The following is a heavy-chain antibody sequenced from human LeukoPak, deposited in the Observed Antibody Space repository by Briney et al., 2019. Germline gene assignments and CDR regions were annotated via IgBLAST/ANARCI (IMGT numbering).Heavy chain of an antibody. CDR1: GGSFSGYY. Sequence: KPSETLSLTCAVYGGSFSGYYWSWIRQPPWKGLEWIGEINHSGSTNYNPSLKSRVTISVDTSKNQFSLKLSSVTAADTAVYYCARGRTXYYYYGMDVWGQGTTVTVSS. V-gene: IGHV4-34*01. J-gene: IGHJ6*02. CDR2: INHSGST. CDR3: ARGRTXYYYYGMDV.